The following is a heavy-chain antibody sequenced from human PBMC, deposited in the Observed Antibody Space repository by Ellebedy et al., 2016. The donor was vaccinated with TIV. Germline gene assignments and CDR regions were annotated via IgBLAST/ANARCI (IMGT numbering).Heavy chain of an antibody. J-gene: IGHJ5*02. Sequence: GESLKISXKGSGYSFTSYWIGWVRQMPGKGLEWMGIIYPGDSDTRYSPSFQGQVTISADKSISTAYLQWSSLKASDTAMYYCARGVPAAMFLSRFDPWGQGTLVTVSS. CDR2: IYPGDSDT. D-gene: IGHD2-2*01. CDR1: GYSFTSYW. V-gene: IGHV5-51*01. CDR3: ARGVPAAMFLSRFDP.